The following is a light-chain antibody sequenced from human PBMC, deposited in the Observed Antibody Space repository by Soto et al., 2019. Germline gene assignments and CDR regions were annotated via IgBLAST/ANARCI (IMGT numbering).Light chain of an antibody. J-gene: IGKJ1*01. V-gene: IGKV1-9*01. CDR1: QGISSY. CDR3: QQYYSYPRT. CDR2: AAS. Sequence: IQLTQSPSSLSASVGDRVTITCRASQGISSYLAWYQQKPGKAPKLLIYAASTLQSGVPSRFSGSGSGTDFTLTISCLQSEDFATYYCQQYYSYPRTCGQGNKVDIK.